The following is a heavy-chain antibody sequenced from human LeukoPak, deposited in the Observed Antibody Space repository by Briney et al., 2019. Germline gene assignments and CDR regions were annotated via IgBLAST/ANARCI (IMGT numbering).Heavy chain of an antibody. CDR2: MNPNSGNT. Sequence: ASVKVSCKASGYTFTSYEINWVRQATGQGLEWMGWMNPNSGNTGYAQKFQGRVTMTRNTSISTAYMELSSLRSEDTAVYYCARGHRFFYYMDVWGKGTTVTVSS. CDR3: ARGHRFFYYMDV. J-gene: IGHJ6*03. CDR1: GYTFTSYE. V-gene: IGHV1-8*01.